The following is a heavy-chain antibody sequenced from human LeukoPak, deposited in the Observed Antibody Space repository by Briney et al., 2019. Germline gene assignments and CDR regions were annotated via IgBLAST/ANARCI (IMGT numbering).Heavy chain of an antibody. D-gene: IGHD1-26*01. Sequence: GGSLRLSRVASLFTLSSYVMRWVRPAPGKGLEGVSGISGRGGSKYYADFEEGRFTISRDNSKNTLYLQMNSLRVDDTAVYYCAKPVGAASSVYYYGMDGWGQGTTVTDCS. J-gene: IGHJ6*02. CDR2: ISGRGGSK. CDR3: AKPVGAASSVYYYGMDG. CDR1: LFTLSSYV. V-gene: IGHV3-23*01.